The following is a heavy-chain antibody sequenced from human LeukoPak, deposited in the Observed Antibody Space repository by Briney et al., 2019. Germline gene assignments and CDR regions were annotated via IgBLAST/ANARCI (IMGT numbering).Heavy chain of an antibody. Sequence: SETLSLTCTVSGGSISSGSYYWSWIRQPAGKGLEWIGRIYTSGSTNYNPSLKSRVTIPVDTSKNQFSLKLSSVTAADTAVYYCARVAVAGMVDYWGQGTLVTVSS. CDR3: ARVAVAGMVDY. J-gene: IGHJ4*02. CDR2: IYTSGST. V-gene: IGHV4-61*02. CDR1: GGSISSGSYY. D-gene: IGHD6-19*01.